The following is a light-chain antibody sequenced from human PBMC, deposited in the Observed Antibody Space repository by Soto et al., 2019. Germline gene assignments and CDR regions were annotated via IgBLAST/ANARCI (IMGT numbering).Light chain of an antibody. CDR2: KAS. CDR1: QNIISW. CDR3: LQYISFPLT. J-gene: IGKJ2*01. V-gene: IGKV1-5*03. Sequence: DIQMTQSPSTLSASVGDRVTITCRASQNIISWLAWYQQKPGKAPTLLTYKASSRESGVPSRFSGSGSGTELTLTINSLQPDDFGTYYCLQYISFPLTFGQGTKLEIK.